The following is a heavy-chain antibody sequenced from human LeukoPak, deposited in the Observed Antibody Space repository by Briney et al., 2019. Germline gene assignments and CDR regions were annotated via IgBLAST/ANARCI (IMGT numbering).Heavy chain of an antibody. Sequence: PGGSLRLSCAASGFTFDDYAMHWVRQAPGKGLEWVSGISWNSGSIGYADSVKGRFTISRDNAKNSLYLQMNSLRAEDTALYYCAKERGSSGWYRGPFDYWGQGTLVTVSS. D-gene: IGHD6-19*01. J-gene: IGHJ4*02. CDR2: ISWNSGSI. V-gene: IGHV3-9*01. CDR3: AKERGSSGWYRGPFDY. CDR1: GFTFDDYA.